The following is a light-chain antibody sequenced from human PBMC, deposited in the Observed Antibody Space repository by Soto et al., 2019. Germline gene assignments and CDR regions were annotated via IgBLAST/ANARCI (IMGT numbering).Light chain of an antibody. V-gene: IGKV1-5*01. Sequence: DIQMTQSPSTLSASVGDRVTITCRASQSISSWLAWYQQKPGKAPKLLIYDVSSLESGVPSRFSGSGSGTEFTLTISSLQPDDFATYYCQQYNSYSCTFGQGTKLEIK. CDR1: QSISSW. CDR3: QQYNSYSCT. CDR2: DVS. J-gene: IGKJ2*02.